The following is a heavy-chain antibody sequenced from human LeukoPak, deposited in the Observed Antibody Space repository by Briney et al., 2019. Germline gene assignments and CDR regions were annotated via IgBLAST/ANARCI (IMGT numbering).Heavy chain of an antibody. CDR3: AREGDYPIPYYFDY. J-gene: IGHJ4*02. Sequence: GASVKVSCKASGYTFTSYAMHWVRQAPGQRLEWMGWINAGNGNTKYSQKFQGRVTIARDTSASTAYMELSSLRSEDTAVYYCAREGDYPIPYYFDYWGQGTLVTVSS. CDR2: INAGNGNT. CDR1: GYTFTSYA. V-gene: IGHV1-3*01. D-gene: IGHD4-11*01.